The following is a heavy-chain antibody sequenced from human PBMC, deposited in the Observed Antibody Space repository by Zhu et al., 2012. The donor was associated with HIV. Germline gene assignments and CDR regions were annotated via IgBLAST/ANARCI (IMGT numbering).Heavy chain of an antibody. CDR2: INHSGST. V-gene: IGHV4-34*01. J-gene: IGHJ6*02. CDR1: GGSFSGYY. Sequence: QVQLQQWGAGLLKPSETLSLTCAVYGGSFSGYYWSWIRQPPGKGLEWIGEINHSGSTNYNPSLKSRVTISVDTSKNQFSLKLSSVTAADTAVYYCARLEQAGMDVWGQGTTVTVSS. D-gene: IGHD6-13*01. CDR3: ARLEQAGMDV.